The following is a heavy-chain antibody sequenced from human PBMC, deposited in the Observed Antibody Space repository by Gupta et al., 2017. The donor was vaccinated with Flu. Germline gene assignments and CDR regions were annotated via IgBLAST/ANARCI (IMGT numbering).Heavy chain of an antibody. CDR2: VYYSGNT. D-gene: IGHD6-19*01. V-gene: IGHV4-39*01. J-gene: IGHJ4*02. CDR1: SSSTYY. CDR3: AVTQYTSGPLGY. Sequence: SSSTYYWGWIRQPPGKGLEWIGSVYYSGNTYYNPSLKSRVTISVDTSKNQFSLKLTSVTAADTAVYFCAVTQYTSGPLGYWGQGTLVTVSS.